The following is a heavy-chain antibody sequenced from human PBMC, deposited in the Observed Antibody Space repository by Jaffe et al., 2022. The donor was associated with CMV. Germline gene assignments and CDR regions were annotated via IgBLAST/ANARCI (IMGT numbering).Heavy chain of an antibody. D-gene: IGHD2-15*01. CDR1: GFTFSSYA. CDR3: VKARRYCSGGSCYLPLSH. J-gene: IGHJ4*02. CDR2: ISSNGGST. V-gene: IGHV3-64D*06. Sequence: EVQLVESGGGLVQPGGSLRLSCSASGFTFSSYAMHWVRQAPGKGLEYVSAISSNGGSTYYADSVKGRFTISRDNSKNTLYLQMSSLRAEDTAVYYCVKARRYCSGGSCYLPLSHWGQGTLVTVSS.